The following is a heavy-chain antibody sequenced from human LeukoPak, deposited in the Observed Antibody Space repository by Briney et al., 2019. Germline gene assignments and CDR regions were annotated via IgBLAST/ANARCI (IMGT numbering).Heavy chain of an antibody. CDR3: ARQRIAAAGTVGYYMDV. CDR1: GYSFTSYW. CDR2: IYPGDSDT. D-gene: IGHD6-13*01. J-gene: IGHJ6*03. Sequence: GESLKISCKASGYSFTSYWIGWVRQMPGKGLEWMGIIYPGDSDTRYSPSFQGQVTISADKSISTAYLQWSSLKASDTAMYYCARQRIAAAGTVGYYMDVWGKGTTVTVSS. V-gene: IGHV5-51*01.